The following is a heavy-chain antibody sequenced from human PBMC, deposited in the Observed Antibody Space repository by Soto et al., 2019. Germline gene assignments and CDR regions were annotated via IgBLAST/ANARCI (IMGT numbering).Heavy chain of an antibody. CDR1: GFTVSSYA. CDR3: AKSSPAFDI. Sequence: GESLKISCAASGFTVSSYAMSWVRQAPGKGLEWVSAISGSGGSTYYADSVKGRFTISRDNSKNTLYLQMNSLRAEDTAVYYCAKSSPAFDIWGQGTMVTVSS. CDR2: ISGSGGST. J-gene: IGHJ3*02. D-gene: IGHD6-6*01. V-gene: IGHV3-23*01.